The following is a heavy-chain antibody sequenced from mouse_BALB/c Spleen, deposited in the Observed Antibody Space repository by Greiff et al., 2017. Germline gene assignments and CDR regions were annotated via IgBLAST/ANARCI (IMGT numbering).Heavy chain of an antibody. CDR1: GFTFSDYY. V-gene: IGHV5-4*02. Sequence: EVKLVESGGGLVKPGGSLKLSCAASGFTFSDYYMYWVRQTPEKRLEWVATISDGGSYTYYPDSVKGRFTISRDNAKNNLYLQMSSLKSEDTAMYYCARVGGYYLFDYWGQGTTLTVSS. CDR2: ISDGGSYT. D-gene: IGHD2-3*01. J-gene: IGHJ2*01. CDR3: ARVGGYYLFDY.